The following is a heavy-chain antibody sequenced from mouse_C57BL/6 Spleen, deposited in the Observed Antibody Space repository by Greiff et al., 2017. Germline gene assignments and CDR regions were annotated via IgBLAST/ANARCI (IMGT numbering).Heavy chain of an antibody. CDR3: ARSGSSYWYFDV. CDR2: IWSGGST. J-gene: IGHJ1*03. V-gene: IGHV2-2*01. D-gene: IGHD1-1*01. CDR1: GFSLTSYG. Sequence: VMLVESGPGLVQPSQSLSITCTVSGFSLTSYGVHWVRQSPGKGLEWLGVIWSGGSTDYNAAFISRLSISKDNSKSQVFFKMNSLQADDTAIYYCARSGSSYWYFDVWGTGTTVTVSS.